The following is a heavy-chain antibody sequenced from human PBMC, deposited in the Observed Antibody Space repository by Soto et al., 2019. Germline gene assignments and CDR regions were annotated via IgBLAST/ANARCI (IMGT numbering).Heavy chain of an antibody. CDR1: GFAFSSYE. D-gene: IGHD3-3*01. CDR3: ARDTLTLSGVERGKVYYRLDV. CDR2: ISTSESIV. Sequence: PGGSLRLSCAASGFAFSSYEMNWVRQAPGKGLEWVSYISTSESIVYYADSVRGRFTISRDNAKNSLFLQMNSLRAEDTAVYYCARDTLTLSGVERGKVYYRLDVWGQGNTVTVSS. J-gene: IGHJ6*02. V-gene: IGHV3-48*03.